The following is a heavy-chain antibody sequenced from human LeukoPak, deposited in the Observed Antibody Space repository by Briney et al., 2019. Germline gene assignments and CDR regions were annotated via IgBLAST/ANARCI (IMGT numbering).Heavy chain of an antibody. V-gene: IGHV5-51*01. CDR2: IYPGDSDT. Sequence: GESLKISCKASGYSFTNYWIAWVRQMPGKGLEWMGIIYPGDSDTRYSPSFQGQVTTSADKSISTAYLQWSSLKASDTALYYCAITGRWTDDFDIWGQGTMVTVSS. CDR3: AITGRWTDDFDI. D-gene: IGHD4-23*01. CDR1: GYSFTNYW. J-gene: IGHJ3*02.